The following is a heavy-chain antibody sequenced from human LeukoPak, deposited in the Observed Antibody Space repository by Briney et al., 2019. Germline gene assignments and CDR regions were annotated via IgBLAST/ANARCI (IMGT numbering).Heavy chain of an antibody. D-gene: IGHD6-19*01. V-gene: IGHV1-24*01. CDR3: ATRRGWNDAFDI. CDR1: GYTLTELF. CDR2: FDPEDGET. J-gene: IGHJ3*02. Sequence: ASVKVSCKVSGYTLTELFMHWVRQAPGKGLEWMGGFDPEDGETIYAQKFQGRVTMTEDTSTDTAYMELSSLRSEDTAVYYCATRRGWNDAFDIWGQGTMVTVSS.